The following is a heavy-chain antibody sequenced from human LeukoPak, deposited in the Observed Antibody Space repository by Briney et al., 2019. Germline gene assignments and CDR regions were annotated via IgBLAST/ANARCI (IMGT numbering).Heavy chain of an antibody. CDR2: IKQDGSEK. J-gene: IGHJ4*02. V-gene: IGHV3-7*01. CDR3: ARFLTLLRLGELSLKYLYYFDY. CDR1: GFTFSSYW. Sequence: PGGSLRLSCAASGFTFSSYWMSWVRQAPGKGLEWVANIKQDGSEKYYVDSVKGRFTISRDNAKNSLYLQMNSLRAEDTAVYYCARFLTLLRLGELSLKYLYYFDYWGQGTLVTVSS. D-gene: IGHD3-16*02.